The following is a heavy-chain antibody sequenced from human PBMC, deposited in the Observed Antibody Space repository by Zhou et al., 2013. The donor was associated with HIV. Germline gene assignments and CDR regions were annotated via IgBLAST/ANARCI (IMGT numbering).Heavy chain of an antibody. CDR1: GDTITNHY. J-gene: IGHJ4*01. CDR3: ARCKFSGXGIHRAYFDS. V-gene: IGHV4-59*11. Sequence: VQLQESGPGLVKPSETLSLTCSVSGDTITNHYWSWIRQPPGKGLEWIGHIYHSGSTYYSPSLKSRVSMSLDTSKRQFSLNLNSVTAADTAVYFCARCKFSGXGIHRAYFDSWGRGARGPPSPQ. D-gene: IGHD3-10*01. CDR2: IYHSGST.